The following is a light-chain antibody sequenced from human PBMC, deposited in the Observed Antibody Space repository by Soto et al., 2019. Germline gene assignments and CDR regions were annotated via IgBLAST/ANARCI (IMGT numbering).Light chain of an antibody. Sequence: TEPGTVSWRSRQSLTNYRNGTSSDVGGYNYVSWYQQHPGKAPKLMIYEVSNRPSGVSNRFSGSKSGNTASLTISGLQAEDEADYYCSSYTSSSTPRYVFGTGTKVT. J-gene: IGLJ1*01. V-gene: IGLV2-14*01. CDR3: SSYTSSSTPRYV. CDR2: EVS. CDR1: SSDVGGYNY.